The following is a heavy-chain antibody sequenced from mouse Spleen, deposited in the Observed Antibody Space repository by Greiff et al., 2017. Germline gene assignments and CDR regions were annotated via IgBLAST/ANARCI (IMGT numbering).Heavy chain of an antibody. D-gene: IGHD3-3*01. CDR2: INPSTGGT. J-gene: IGHJ3*01. V-gene: IGHV1-42*01. CDR1: GYSFTGYY. CDR3: ARGEGTFAY. Sequence: VQLKESGPELVKPGASVKISCKASGYSFTGYYMNWVKQSPEKSLGWIGEINPSTGGTTYNQKFKAKATLTVDKSSSTAYMQLKSLTSEDSAVYYCARGEGTFAYWGQGTLVTVSA.